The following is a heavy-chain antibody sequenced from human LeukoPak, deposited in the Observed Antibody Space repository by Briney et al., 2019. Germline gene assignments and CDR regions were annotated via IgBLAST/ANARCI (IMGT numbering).Heavy chain of an antibody. CDR3: ARELVGYCSGGSCYRGIDY. CDR2: IYISGST. CDR1: GGSISSGSYY. J-gene: IGHJ4*02. D-gene: IGHD2-15*01. V-gene: IGHV4-61*09. Sequence: SETLSLTCTVSGGSISSGSYYWRWIRQPAGKGLEWIGHIYISGSTSYNPSLRSRFTISVDTSKNQFSLKLSSVTAADTALYYCARELVGYCSGGSCYRGIDYWGQGTLVTVSS.